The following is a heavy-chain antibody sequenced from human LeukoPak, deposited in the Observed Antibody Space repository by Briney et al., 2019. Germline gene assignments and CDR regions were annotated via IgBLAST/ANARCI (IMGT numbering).Heavy chain of an antibody. CDR3: ARSPRIIIVRGLISYYYYMDV. J-gene: IGHJ6*03. CDR2: INWNGVST. Sequence: PGGSLRLSCAASEFTFSSYSMSWVRQAPGKGLEWVSGINWNGVSTGYADSVKGRFTISRDNAKNSLYLQMDSLRAEDTALYYCARSPRIIIVRGLISYYYYMDVWGKGTTVTVSS. CDR1: EFTFSSYS. V-gene: IGHV3-20*04. D-gene: IGHD3-10*01.